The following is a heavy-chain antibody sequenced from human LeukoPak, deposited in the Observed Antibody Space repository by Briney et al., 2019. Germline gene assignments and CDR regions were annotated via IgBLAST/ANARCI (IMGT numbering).Heavy chain of an antibody. CDR3: ATHMEGGSSYPEAFDI. J-gene: IGHJ3*02. D-gene: IGHD6-13*01. Sequence: PGGSLRLSCAASGFTFTYYSMNWVRQAPGKGLEWVSSISSSSNYRYYADAVKGRFTISRDNAKNSLYLQMNSLRAEDTAVYYCATHMEGGSSYPEAFDIWGQGTMVTVSS. CDR2: ISSSSNYR. CDR1: GFTFTYYS. V-gene: IGHV3-21*04.